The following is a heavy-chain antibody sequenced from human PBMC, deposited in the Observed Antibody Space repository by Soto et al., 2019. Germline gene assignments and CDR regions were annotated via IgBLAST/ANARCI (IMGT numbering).Heavy chain of an antibody. D-gene: IGHD6-13*01. CDR2: IYYSGST. CDR3: ARDRGAAAGDY. J-gene: IGHJ4*02. Sequence: PAGTLSLTCIVPVGSISSYYWIWIRQPPGKGLEWIGYIYYSGSTNYNPSLKSRVTISVDTSKNQFSLKLSSVTAADTAVYYCARDRGAAAGDYWGQGTMVTVSS. CDR1: VGSISSYY. V-gene: IGHV4-59*01.